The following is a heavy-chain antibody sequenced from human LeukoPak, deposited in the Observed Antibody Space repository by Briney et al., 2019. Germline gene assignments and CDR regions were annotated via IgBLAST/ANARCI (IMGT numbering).Heavy chain of an antibody. D-gene: IGHD1-26*01. CDR2: ISASGDVT. CDR3: AREEEWELPDY. J-gene: IGHJ4*02. CDR1: GFSFSAYP. V-gene: IGHV3-23*01. Sequence: GGSLRLSCAASGFSFSAYPMGWVHQAPGKGLQWLSGISASGDVTFHADRVKGRFAISRDNSKNTLYLQMNSLGTDDTAVYYCAREEEWELPDYWGQGTLVIVSS.